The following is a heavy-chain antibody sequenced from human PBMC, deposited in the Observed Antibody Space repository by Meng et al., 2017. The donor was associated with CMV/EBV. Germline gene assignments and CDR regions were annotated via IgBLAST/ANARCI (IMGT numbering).Heavy chain of an antibody. V-gene: IGHV4-34*01. Sequence: GSLRLSCAVYGGSFSGYYWSWIRQPPGKGLEWIGEINHSGSTNYNPSLKSRVTISVDTSKNQFSLKLSSVTAADTAVYYCARGHRYCSSTSCYLYYGMDVWGQGTTVTV. CDR1: GGSFSGYY. CDR3: ARGHRYCSSTSCYLYYGMDV. CDR2: INHSGST. J-gene: IGHJ6*02. D-gene: IGHD2-2*01.